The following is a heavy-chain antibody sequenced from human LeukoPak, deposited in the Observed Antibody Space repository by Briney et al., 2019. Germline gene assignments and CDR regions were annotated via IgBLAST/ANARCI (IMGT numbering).Heavy chain of an antibody. CDR3: ARRPRYSSGWYYFDS. CDR1: GGSFSGDY. D-gene: IGHD6-19*01. J-gene: IGHJ4*02. V-gene: IGHV4-34*01. Sequence: SETLSLTCAVYGGSFSGDYWNWIRQPPGKGLEWIGEINHSGSTNSNPSLKSRVTISVDRSKNHFSLKLSSVTAADTAVYYCARRPRYSSGWYYFDSWGQGTLVTVSS. CDR2: INHSGST.